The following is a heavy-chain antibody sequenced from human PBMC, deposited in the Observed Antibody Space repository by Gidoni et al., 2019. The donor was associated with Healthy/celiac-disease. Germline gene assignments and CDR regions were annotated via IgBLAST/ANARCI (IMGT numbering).Heavy chain of an antibody. CDR2: IIPIFGTA. CDR1: AGTFSSYA. J-gene: IGHJ4*02. Sequence: QVQLVQSGAEVKKPGSSVKVSCKASAGTFSSYAISWVRQAPGQGLEWRGGIIPIFGTANYAQKFQGRVTITADEASSTADMELSSLRSEDTAVYYCARTPGSDPSLFDYWGQGTLVTVSS. D-gene: IGHD3-10*01. CDR3: ARTPGSDPSLFDY. V-gene: IGHV1-69*01.